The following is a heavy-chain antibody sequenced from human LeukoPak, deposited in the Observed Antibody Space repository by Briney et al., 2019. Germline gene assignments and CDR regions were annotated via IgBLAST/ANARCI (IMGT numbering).Heavy chain of an antibody. CDR1: GFTFSSYA. CDR2: INSSGGST. V-gene: IGHV3-23*01. Sequence: GGSLRLSCAASGFTFSSYAMSWVRQAPGKGLEWVSGINSSGGSTYYADSVKGRFTISRDNSKNTLYLQMNSLRAEDTAVYYCARGPSGYHNTGGQGTLVTVSS. D-gene: IGHD5-12*01. J-gene: IGHJ4*02. CDR3: ARGPSGYHNT.